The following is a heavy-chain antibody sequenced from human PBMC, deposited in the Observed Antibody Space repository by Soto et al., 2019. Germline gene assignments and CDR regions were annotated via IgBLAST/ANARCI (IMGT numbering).Heavy chain of an antibody. CDR1: GFTFSSYS. J-gene: IGHJ6*02. V-gene: IGHV3-21*01. Sequence: GGSLRLSCAASGFTFSSYSMNWVRQAPGKGLEWVSSISSSSSYIYYADSVKGRFTISRDNAKNSLYLQMNSLRAEDTAVYYCARDRNRIAAAAVPYYYYYYCMGVCG. D-gene: IGHD6-13*01. CDR2: ISSSSSYI. CDR3: ARDRNRIAAAAVPYYYYYYCMGV.